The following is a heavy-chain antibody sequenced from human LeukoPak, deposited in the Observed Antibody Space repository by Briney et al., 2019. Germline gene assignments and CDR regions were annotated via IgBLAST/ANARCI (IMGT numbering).Heavy chain of an antibody. Sequence: GASVKVSCKASGYTFTVYYMYWVRQAPGQGLEWMGRINPNSGDTDYAQNFQGRVTMTRDTSISTAYMELTNLRSDDTAVYYCAKDQQGDLDYWGQGTLVTVSS. J-gene: IGHJ4*02. D-gene: IGHD6-13*01. V-gene: IGHV1-2*06. CDR2: INPNSGDT. CDR3: AKDQQGDLDY. CDR1: GYTFTVYY.